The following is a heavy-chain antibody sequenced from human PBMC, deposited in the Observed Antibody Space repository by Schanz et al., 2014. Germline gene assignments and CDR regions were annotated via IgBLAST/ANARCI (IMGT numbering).Heavy chain of an antibody. D-gene: IGHD6-13*01. Sequence: EVQLLESGGGFVQPGGSLRLSCVASGVTFSSYAMSWVRQASGKGLEWVSAISGSGASTYYADSVKGRFTISRDNSKNTLYLQMNSLRAEDTAIYYCAKDLAAVGVFDYWGQGSLXTVSP. CDR3: AKDLAAVGVFDY. V-gene: IGHV3-23*01. J-gene: IGHJ4*02. CDR1: GVTFSSYA. CDR2: ISGSGAST.